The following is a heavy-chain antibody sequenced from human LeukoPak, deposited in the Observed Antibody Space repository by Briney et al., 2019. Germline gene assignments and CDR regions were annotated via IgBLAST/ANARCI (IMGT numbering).Heavy chain of an antibody. CDR1: GFTVSSNY. V-gene: IGHV3-66*02. CDR3: ARTSVGSATAVGIADY. CDR2: IHSGGST. J-gene: IGHJ4*02. D-gene: IGHD1-1*01. Sequence: GGSLRLSCAASGFTVSSNYMSWVRQAPGKGLEWVSVIHSGGSTYYADSVKGRFTISRDNSKNTLYLQMNSLRAEDTAVYYCARTSVGSATAVGIADYWGQGTLVTVSS.